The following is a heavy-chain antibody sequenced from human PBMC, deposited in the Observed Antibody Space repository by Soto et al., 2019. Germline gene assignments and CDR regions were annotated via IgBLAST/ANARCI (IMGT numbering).Heavy chain of an antibody. CDR3: ARDRQLLEYYYYGMDV. Sequence: SQTLTVTCAISGDSVSNNRAAWNWIRQSPSRGLEWLGRTYYRSKWYNDYAVSVKSRITINPDTSKNQFSLQLNSVTPEDTAVYYCARDRQLLEYYYYGMDVWGQGTTVTVSS. CDR1: GDSVSNNRAA. CDR2: TYYRSKWYN. J-gene: IGHJ6*02. D-gene: IGHD6-6*01. V-gene: IGHV6-1*01.